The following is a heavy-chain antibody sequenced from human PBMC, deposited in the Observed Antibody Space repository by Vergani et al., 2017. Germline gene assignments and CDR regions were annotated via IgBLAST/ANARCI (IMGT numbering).Heavy chain of an antibody. Sequence: QVQLVESGGGVVQPGGSLRLSCAASGFTFSSYGMHWVRQAPGKGLEWVAFIRDDGSNKYYADSVKGRFTISRDNSKNTLYLQMNSLRAEDTAVYYCAKDGPSSGWYLRKDYYYYGMDVWGQGTTVTVSS. J-gene: IGHJ6*02. V-gene: IGHV3-30*02. D-gene: IGHD6-19*01. CDR2: IRDDGSNK. CDR1: GFTFSSYG. CDR3: AKDGPSSGWYLRKDYYYYGMDV.